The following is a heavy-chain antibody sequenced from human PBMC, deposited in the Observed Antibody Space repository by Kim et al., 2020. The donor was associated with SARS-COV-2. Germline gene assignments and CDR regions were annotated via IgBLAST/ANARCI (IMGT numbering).Heavy chain of an antibody. Sequence: GGSLRLSCAASGFTFSSYGMHWVRQAPGKGLEWVAVIWYDGSNKYYADSVKGRFTISRDNSKNTLYLQMNSLRAEDTAVYYCARDQDAGVAAAGTGYWGQGTLVTVSS. CDR2: IWYDGSNK. CDR1: GFTFSSYG. V-gene: IGHV3-33*01. J-gene: IGHJ4*02. CDR3: ARDQDAGVAAAGTGY. D-gene: IGHD6-13*01.